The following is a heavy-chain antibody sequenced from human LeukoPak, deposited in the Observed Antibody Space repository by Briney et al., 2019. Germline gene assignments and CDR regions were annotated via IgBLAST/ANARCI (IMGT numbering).Heavy chain of an antibody. V-gene: IGHV3-30*02. CDR3: ARVLRYCSGGNCYSGGLGYMDV. J-gene: IGHJ6*03. D-gene: IGHD2-15*01. CDR2: IQYDGSNK. Sequence: GGSLRLSCAASGFTFSSYGIHWVRQAPGKGLEWVTFIQYDGSNKYYADSVKGRFTISRDNAKNSLFLQMNSLRAEDTAVYYCARVLRYCSGGNCYSGGLGYMDVWGKGTTVTISS. CDR1: GFTFSSYG.